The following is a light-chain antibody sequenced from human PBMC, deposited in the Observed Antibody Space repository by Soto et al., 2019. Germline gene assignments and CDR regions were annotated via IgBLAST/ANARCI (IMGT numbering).Light chain of an antibody. CDR3: QQYGSLRT. J-gene: IGKJ4*01. CDR1: QSIDTN. CDR2: GAS. V-gene: IGKV3-15*01. Sequence: EIVMTQSPATLSVSPGDRATLSCRASQSIDTNIAWHQRKPGQAPRLLLYGASIRAVGVPARFSGSGSGTEFTLTISSLQSEDLAVYYCQQYGSLRTFGGGTKVEIK.